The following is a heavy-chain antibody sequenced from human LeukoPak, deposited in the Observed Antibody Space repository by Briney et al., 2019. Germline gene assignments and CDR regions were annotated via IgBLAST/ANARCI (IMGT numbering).Heavy chain of an antibody. J-gene: IGHJ4*02. D-gene: IGHD5-18*01. CDR2: IYYSGST. V-gene: IGHV4-39*07. Sequence: PSETLSLTCTVSGGSISSSSYYWGWIRQPPGKGLEWIGSIYYSGSTYYNPSLKSRVTISVDTSKNQFSLKLSSVTAADTAVYYCAREDTAMVTGLDYWGQGTLVTVSS. CDR3: AREDTAMVTGLDY. CDR1: GGSISSSSYY.